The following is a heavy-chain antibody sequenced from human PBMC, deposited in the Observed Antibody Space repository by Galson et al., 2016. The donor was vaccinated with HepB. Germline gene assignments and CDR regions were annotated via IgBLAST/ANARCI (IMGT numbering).Heavy chain of an antibody. Sequence: SLRLSCAASGFTFSNYAMTWVRQAPGKGLEWISTINNNDDSTYYADSVQGRFTLSRDKSKNTLFLQMNSLRAEDTAVYYCAKDWSTTTCVQGCLDVWGQGTTVTVSS. J-gene: IGHJ6*02. CDR2: INNNDDST. CDR1: GFTFSNYA. D-gene: IGHD3-10*02. V-gene: IGHV3-23*01. CDR3: AKDWSTTTCVQGCLDV.